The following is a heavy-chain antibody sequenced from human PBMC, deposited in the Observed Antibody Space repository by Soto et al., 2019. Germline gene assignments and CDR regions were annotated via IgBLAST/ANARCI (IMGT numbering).Heavy chain of an antibody. CDR3: VRQGIDYLHGLVDV. CDR2: VYYTGDT. J-gene: IGHJ6*02. Sequence: QVQLQQSGPRLVKPSETLSLTCTVSSGPDRSHNWGWIRQPPGRGLEWIGYVYYTGDTAYNPSLRGRFTISADTSTNDISLTLNSVTAADTAVYYWVRQGIDYLHGLVDVWGQGTTVSVSS. D-gene: IGHD4-17*01. V-gene: IGHV4-59*08. CDR1: SGPDRSHN.